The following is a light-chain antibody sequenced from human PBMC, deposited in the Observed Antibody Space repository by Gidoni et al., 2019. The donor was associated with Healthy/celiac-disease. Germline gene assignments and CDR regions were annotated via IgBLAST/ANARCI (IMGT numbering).Light chain of an antibody. V-gene: IGKV1-39*01. Sequence: DIQMTQSPSSLSASVGDRVTITCRASQSISSYLNWYQQKPGKAAKLLIYAASSLQSGVPSRFSGSGSGTDFTLTISSLQPEDFATYYCQQSYSTLTFXGXTKVEIK. J-gene: IGKJ4*01. CDR1: QSISSY. CDR2: AAS. CDR3: QQSYSTLT.